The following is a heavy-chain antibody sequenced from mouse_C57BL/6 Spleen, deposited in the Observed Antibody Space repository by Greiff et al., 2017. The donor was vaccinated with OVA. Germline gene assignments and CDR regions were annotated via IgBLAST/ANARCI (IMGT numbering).Heavy chain of an antibody. CDR3: ARKRELGRDYYAMDC. D-gene: IGHD4-1*01. J-gene: IGHJ4*01. CDR1: GFTFSDYG. V-gene: IGHV5-17*01. CDR2: ISSGGSTI. Sequence: EVQVVESGGGLVKPGGSLKLSCAASGFTFSDYGMHWVRQAPEKGLEWVAYISSGGSTIYYADTVKGRFTLSRDNAKNTLFLQMTSLRSEDTAMYYCARKRELGRDYYAMDCWGQGTSVTVSS.